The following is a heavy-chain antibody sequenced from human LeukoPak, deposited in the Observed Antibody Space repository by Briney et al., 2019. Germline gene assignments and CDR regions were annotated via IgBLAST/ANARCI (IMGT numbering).Heavy chain of an antibody. CDR2: ISSSSSYI. V-gene: IGHV3-21*01. CDR3: ARAGARGGMLPGY. Sequence: PGGSLRLSCAASGFTFSSYSMNWVRQAPGKGLEWVSSISSSSSYIYYADSVKGRFTISRDNAKNSLYLQMNSLRAEDTAVYYCARAGARGGMLPGYWGQGTLVTVSS. D-gene: IGHD3-10*01. CDR1: GFTFSSYS. J-gene: IGHJ4*02.